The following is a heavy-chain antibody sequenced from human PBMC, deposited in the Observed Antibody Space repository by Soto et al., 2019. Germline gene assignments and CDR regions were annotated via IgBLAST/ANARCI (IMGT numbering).Heavy chain of an antibody. CDR3: AGASPSGSCWEGTGGYGMDF. CDR2: IYPGDSDT. D-gene: IGHD3-10*01. Sequence: AGGSLEISCKCSGYSFTSYWIGWVRQMPGKGQEWMGIIYPGDSDTRYSQSFQGQVTISADKPISTAYLPCRSLKASDTAMYFFAGASPSGSCWEGTGGYGMDFWGQGTMVTVSS. J-gene: IGHJ6*02. V-gene: IGHV5-51*04. CDR1: GYSFTSYW.